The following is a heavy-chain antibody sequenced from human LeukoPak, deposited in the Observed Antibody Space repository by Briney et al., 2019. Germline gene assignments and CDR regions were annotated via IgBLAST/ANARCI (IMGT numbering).Heavy chain of an antibody. Sequence: SETLSLTCTVSGGSISSGYYWGWIRQPPGKGQEWIGSIYHSGSTYYNPSLESRVTISVDTSKNQFSVKLRSVTATDTAVYYCARAYDSRDRFDPWGQGTLVTVSS. V-gene: IGHV4-38-2*02. D-gene: IGHD3-22*01. J-gene: IGHJ5*02. CDR1: GGSISSGYY. CDR2: IYHSGST. CDR3: ARAYDSRDRFDP.